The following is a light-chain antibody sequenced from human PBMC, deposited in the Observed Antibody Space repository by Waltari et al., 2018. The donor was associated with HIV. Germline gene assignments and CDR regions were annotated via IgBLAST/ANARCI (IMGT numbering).Light chain of an antibody. CDR1: RTVLYHSDNKNY. Sequence: DIVMIQSPDSLAVSLCETVRINCKSSRTVLYHSDNKNYLAWYQQKPGQAPRVLISWASTRAVMVPSSIPALGVPERFSGSGSGTNFTLTISGLQEDDVAIYYCQQYYSLPPTFGGGTRVERK. CDR2: WAS. J-gene: IGKJ4*01. CDR3: QQYYSLPPT. V-gene: IGKV4-1*01.